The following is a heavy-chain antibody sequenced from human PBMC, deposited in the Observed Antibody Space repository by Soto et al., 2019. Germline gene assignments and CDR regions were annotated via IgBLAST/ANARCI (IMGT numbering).Heavy chain of an antibody. Sequence: EVQLVPSGAEVKKPGESLKISCKGSGYSFSNYWIGWVRQMPGKGLEWMGIIYPGDSDIRYSPSFQGQVTISADTSTSTAFLQWSSLKASDTGMYYCARRRGSGSDYHYNYGMGVWGQGTTVTVSS. D-gene: IGHD1-26*01. CDR2: IYPGDSDI. J-gene: IGHJ6*02. V-gene: IGHV5-51*01. CDR1: GYSFSNYW. CDR3: ARRRGSGSDYHYNYGMGV.